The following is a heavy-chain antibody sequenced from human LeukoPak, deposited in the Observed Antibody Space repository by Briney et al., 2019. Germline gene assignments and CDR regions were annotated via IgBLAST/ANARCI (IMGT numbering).Heavy chain of an antibody. Sequence: GGSLRLSCAASGFTFSTYAMSWVRQAPGKGLEWVSAITTSGGSTYYADSVKGRFTISRDNSKNTLYLQMNSLRAEDTAVYYCAREWTGFDYWGQGTLVTVSS. D-gene: IGHD3/OR15-3a*01. V-gene: IGHV3-23*01. CDR3: AREWTGFDY. CDR1: GFTFSTYA. CDR2: ITTSGGST. J-gene: IGHJ4*02.